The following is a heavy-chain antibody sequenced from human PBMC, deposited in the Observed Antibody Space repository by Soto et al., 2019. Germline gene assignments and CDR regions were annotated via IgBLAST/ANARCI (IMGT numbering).Heavy chain of an antibody. CDR1: GFTFSTYG. Sequence: GGSLRLSCAGSGFTFSTYGMHWVRQAPGKGLEWVAVISYDGSNKYYADSVKGRFTISRDNSKNTLSLQMNSLRAEDTAVYYCAKASGDGSCYSRYFDYWGQGTLVTVSS. D-gene: IGHD2-15*01. V-gene: IGHV3-30*18. CDR2: ISYDGSNK. CDR3: AKASGDGSCYSRYFDY. J-gene: IGHJ4*02.